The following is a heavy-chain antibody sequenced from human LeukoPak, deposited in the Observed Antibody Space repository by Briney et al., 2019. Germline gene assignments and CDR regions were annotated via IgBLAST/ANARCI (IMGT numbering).Heavy chain of an antibody. J-gene: IGHJ6*03. CDR1: GFTFGDYA. V-gene: IGHV3-23*01. CDR2: ISGSGDRT. Sequence: GGSLRLSCTASGFTFGDYAMSWVRQAPGKGLEWVSAISGSGDRTFYADSVKGRITISRDNSKNTLYLQMNSLRAEDTAVYYCARGGTYYYYMDVWGKGTTVTVSS. CDR3: ARGGTYYYYMDV.